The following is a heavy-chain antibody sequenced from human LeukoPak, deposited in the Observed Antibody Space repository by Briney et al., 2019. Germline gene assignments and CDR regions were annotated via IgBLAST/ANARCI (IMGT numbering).Heavy chain of an antibody. CDR1: GFTFSSCA. Sequence: PGGSLRLSCAASGFTFSSCAMSWVRQAPGKGLEWVSSISGSGGSTYYADSVKGLFTISRDNSKNTLYLQMNSLRAGDTAVYYCAKEGNEIYSYGRFDYWGQGTLATVSS. D-gene: IGHD5-18*01. CDR3: AKEGNEIYSYGRFDY. J-gene: IGHJ4*02. CDR2: ISGSGGST. V-gene: IGHV3-23*01.